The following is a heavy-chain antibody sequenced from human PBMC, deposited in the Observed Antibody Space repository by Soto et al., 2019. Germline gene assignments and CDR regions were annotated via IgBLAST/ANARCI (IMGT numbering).Heavy chain of an antibody. D-gene: IGHD3-3*01. CDR2: ISGSGGST. Sequence: GGSLRLSCAASGFTFSSYAMSWVRQAPGKGLEWVSAISGSGGSTYYADSVKGRFTISRDNSKNTLYLQMNSLRAEDTAVYYCAKNRFLEWLTHYYYYYGMDVWGQGTTVTVSS. CDR3: AKNRFLEWLTHYYYYYGMDV. J-gene: IGHJ6*02. V-gene: IGHV3-23*01. CDR1: GFTFSSYA.